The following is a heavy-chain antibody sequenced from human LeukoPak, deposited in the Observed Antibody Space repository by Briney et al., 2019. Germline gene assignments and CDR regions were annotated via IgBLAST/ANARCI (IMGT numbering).Heavy chain of an antibody. V-gene: IGHV3-7*03. CDR2: IKQDGSEK. CDR1: RFTFTRYW. D-gene: IGHD6-13*01. Sequence: GGSLRLSCAASRFTFTRYWMSWVRQAPGKGLEWVANIKQDGSEKYYVDSVKGRFTISRDNAKNSLYLQMNSLRAEDTAVYYCATSIEAAGTDWGRGTLVAVSS. J-gene: IGHJ4*02. CDR3: ATSIEAAGTD.